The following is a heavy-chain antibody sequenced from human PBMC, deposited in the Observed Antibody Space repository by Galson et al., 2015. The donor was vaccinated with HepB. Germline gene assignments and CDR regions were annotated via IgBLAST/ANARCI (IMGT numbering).Heavy chain of an antibody. CDR2: ISGSGGST. CDR3: AKDFMGGLAVAYFDY. J-gene: IGHJ4*02. CDR1: GFTFSSYA. V-gene: IGHV3-23*01. Sequence: LRLSCAASGFTFSSYAMSWVRQAPGKGLEWVSAISGSGGSTYYADSVKGRFTISRDNSKNTLYLQMNSLRAEDTAVYYCAKDFMGGLAVAYFDYWGQGTLVTVSS. D-gene: IGHD6-19*01.